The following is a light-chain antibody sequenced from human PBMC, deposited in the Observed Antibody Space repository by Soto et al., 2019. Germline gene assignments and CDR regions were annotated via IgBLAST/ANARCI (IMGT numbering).Light chain of an antibody. CDR3: QQYGSSSIP. V-gene: IGKV3-20*01. CDR1: QSVSSSY. CDR2: GAS. J-gene: IGKJ5*01. Sequence: EIVLTQSPGTLSLSPGERATLSCRASQSVSSSYLAWYQQKPGQAPRLLIYGASSRATGIPDRFSGSGSGTDFTLTISRLEPEDFAVYYCQQYGSSSIPFGQGRRLEIK.